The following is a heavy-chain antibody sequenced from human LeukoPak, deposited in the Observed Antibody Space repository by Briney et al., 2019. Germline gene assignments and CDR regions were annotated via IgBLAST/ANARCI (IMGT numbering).Heavy chain of an antibody. D-gene: IGHD5-12*01. CDR2: ISSSGSTI. V-gene: IGHV3-48*03. CDR1: GFTFSSYE. J-gene: IGHJ6*02. CDR3: ATYSGYDGMDV. Sequence: GGSLRLSCAASGFTFSSYEMNWVRQAPGKGLEWVSYISSSGSTIYYADSVKGRFTISRDNAKNSLYLHMNSLRAEDTAVYYCATYSGYDGMDVWGQGTTVTVSS.